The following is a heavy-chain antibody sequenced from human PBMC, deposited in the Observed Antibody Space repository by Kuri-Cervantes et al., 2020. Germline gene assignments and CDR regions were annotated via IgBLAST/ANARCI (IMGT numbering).Heavy chain of an antibody. Sequence: GGSLRLSCAASGFTFSSYAMHWVRQAPGKGLEWVAVISYDGSNKYYADSVKGRFTISRDNSKNTLYLQMNSLRAEDTAVYYCAREYYGSGSYWGSGYYYYYMDVWGKGTTVTVSS. CDR2: ISYDGSNK. D-gene: IGHD3-10*01. J-gene: IGHJ6*03. CDR1: GFTFSSYA. V-gene: IGHV3-30-3*01. CDR3: AREYYGSGSYWGSGYYYYYMDV.